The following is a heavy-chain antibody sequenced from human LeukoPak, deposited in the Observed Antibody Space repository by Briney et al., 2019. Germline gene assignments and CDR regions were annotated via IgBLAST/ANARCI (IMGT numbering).Heavy chain of an antibody. J-gene: IGHJ6*03. D-gene: IGHD3-9*01. CDR1: GYTFTKYG. V-gene: IGHV1-18*01. CDR2: INPYNGST. Sequence: GASVKVSCKASGYTFTKYGISWVRQAPGQGFEWMGWINPYNGSTNYARKFQGRMTMTTDTATSTVNLELRDLRPDDTAVYYCARNSGDILATSYKGCYYFYDVDVWGKGTTVTV. CDR3: ARNSGDILATSYKGCYYFYDVDV.